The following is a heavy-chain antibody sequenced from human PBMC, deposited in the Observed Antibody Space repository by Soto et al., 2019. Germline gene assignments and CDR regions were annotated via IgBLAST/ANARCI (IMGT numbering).Heavy chain of an antibody. CDR2: IYPGDSDT. Sequence: GESLKISCKGSGYSFTNYWIGWVRQMPGKGLEWMGIIYPGDSDTKYSPSFQGQVTISADKSIGTAYLQWSSLKASDTAMYYCARHSGTTAYYYYYGTHVWRQGTTVTVP. V-gene: IGHV5-51*01. CDR3: ARHSGTTAYYYYYGTHV. D-gene: IGHD1-7*01. CDR1: GYSFTNYW. J-gene: IGHJ6*02.